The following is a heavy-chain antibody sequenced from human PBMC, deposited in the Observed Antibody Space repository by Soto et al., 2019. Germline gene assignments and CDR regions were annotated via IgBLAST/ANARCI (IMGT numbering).Heavy chain of an antibody. CDR1: GGSISSGGYY. V-gene: IGHV4-31*03. J-gene: IGHJ4*02. CDR2: IYYSGST. D-gene: IGHD1-1*01. Sequence: SETLSLTCTVSGGSISSGGYYWSWIRQHPGKGLEWIGYIYYSGSTYYNPSLKSRVTISVDTSKNQFSLKLSSVTAADTAVYYCARVGRTGTSLPSDYWGQGTLVTVSS. CDR3: ARVGRTGTSLPSDY.